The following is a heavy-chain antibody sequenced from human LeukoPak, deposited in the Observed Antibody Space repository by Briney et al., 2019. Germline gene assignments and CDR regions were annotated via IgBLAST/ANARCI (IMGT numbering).Heavy chain of an antibody. Sequence: ASVKVSCKASGYTFTGYYMHWVRQAPGQGLEWMGWINPNSGGTNYAQKFQGRVTMTGDTSISTAYMELSRLRSDDTAVYYCARVHLVDYGAPGGYWGQGTLVTVSS. CDR3: ARVHLVDYGAPGGY. J-gene: IGHJ4*02. CDR2: INPNSGGT. V-gene: IGHV1-2*02. CDR1: GYTFTGYY. D-gene: IGHD4-17*01.